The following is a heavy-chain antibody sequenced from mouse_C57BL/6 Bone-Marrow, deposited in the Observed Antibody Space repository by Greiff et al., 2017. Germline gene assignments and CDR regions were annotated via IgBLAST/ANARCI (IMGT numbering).Heavy chain of an antibody. CDR2: IGPADSYT. D-gene: IGHD1-1*01. Sequence: QVQLQQPGAELVMPGASVQMSCKASGYTFTSYWMHWVKQRPGQGLEWIGEIGPADSYTNYNQKFKGKSTLTVDKSSSTAYMQLSRLTSEDSAVYNCARDRDYGSWFAYWVQGTLVTVSA. J-gene: IGHJ3*01. CDR1: GYTFTSYW. V-gene: IGHV1-69*01. CDR3: ARDRDYGSWFAY.